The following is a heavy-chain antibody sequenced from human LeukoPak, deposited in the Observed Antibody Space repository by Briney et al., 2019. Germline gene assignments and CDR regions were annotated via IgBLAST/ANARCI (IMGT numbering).Heavy chain of an antibody. V-gene: IGHV3-21*01. CDR3: ARDLKVRGVKCWFDP. Sequence: GGSLRLSCAASGFTFSSYSMNWVRQAPGKGLEWVSSISSSRSNIYYADSVKGRFTISRDNAKNSLYLQMNSLRAEDTAVYYCARDLKVRGVKCWFDPWGQGTLVTVSS. CDR2: ISSSRSNI. CDR1: GFTFSSYS. J-gene: IGHJ5*02. D-gene: IGHD3-10*01.